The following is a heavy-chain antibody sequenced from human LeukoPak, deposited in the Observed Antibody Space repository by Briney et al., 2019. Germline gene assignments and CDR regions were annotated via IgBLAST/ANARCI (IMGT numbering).Heavy chain of an antibody. V-gene: IGHV3-21*01. J-gene: IGHJ5*02. CDR3: AGGPVAAVTNWFDP. Sequence: GGSLRLSCAASGFTFGNYCMNWVRQAPGKGLEWVSSISSSSSYIYYADSVRGRFTISRDNAKNSLYLQMNSLRAEDTAVYYCAGGPVAAVTNWFDPWGQGTLVTVSS. CDR2: ISSSSSYI. D-gene: IGHD2-15*01. CDR1: GFTFGNYC.